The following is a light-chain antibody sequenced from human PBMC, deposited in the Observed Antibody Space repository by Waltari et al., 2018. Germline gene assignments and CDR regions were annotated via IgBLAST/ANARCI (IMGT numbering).Light chain of an antibody. J-gene: IGLJ2*01. Sequence: QSALTQPASVSGSPGQSITLPCPGTSSDVGSYNLVYWYQQHPGKAPKLMIFDVTERPSGVSFRFSGSKSGNTASLTISGLQADDEADYYCSSYTSSSTPLFGGGTRVTVL. CDR1: SSDVGSYNL. CDR2: DVT. CDR3: SSYTSSSTPL. V-gene: IGLV2-14*02.